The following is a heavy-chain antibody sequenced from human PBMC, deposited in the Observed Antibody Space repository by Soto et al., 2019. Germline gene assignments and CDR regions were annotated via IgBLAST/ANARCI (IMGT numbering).Heavy chain of an antibody. CDR1: GGSVSSGDYY. CDR3: ARGGRDCSGSLWYSYYFDY. CDR2: ISYIGST. Sequence: PSETLSLTCTVSGGSVSSGDYYWSWIRQPPGKGLEWIGYISYIGSTYNNPSLRSRVTISVDTSKNQFSLKLNSVTAADTAVYFCARGGRDCSGSLWYSYYFDYWGQGTPVTVSS. D-gene: IGHD2-15*01. V-gene: IGHV4-30-4*01. J-gene: IGHJ4*02.